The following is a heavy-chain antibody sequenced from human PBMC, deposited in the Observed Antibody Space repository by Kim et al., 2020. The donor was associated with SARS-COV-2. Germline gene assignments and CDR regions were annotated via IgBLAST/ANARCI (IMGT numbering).Heavy chain of an antibody. CDR3: AREQGYSYGYYYYGMDV. Sequence: VKGRFTISRDNAKNSLYLQMNSLRAEDTAVYYCAREQGYSYGYYYYGMDVWGQGTTVTVSS. D-gene: IGHD5-18*01. J-gene: IGHJ6*02. V-gene: IGHV3-11*06.